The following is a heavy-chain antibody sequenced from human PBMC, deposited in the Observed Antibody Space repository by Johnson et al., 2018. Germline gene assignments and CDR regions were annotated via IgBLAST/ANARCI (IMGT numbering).Heavy chain of an antibody. CDR1: GFTVSTKY. V-gene: IGHV3-66*02. D-gene: IGHD3-10*01. J-gene: IGHJ6*03. CDR2: IYSGGST. CDR3: GRNGGNYGSGNSGYDYYCYMDV. Sequence: QLVQSGGGLVQPGGSLRLSCAASGFTVSTKYMSWVRLAPGKGLEGVSIIYSGGSTYYADSVKGRFIISRDNSKNPLFLEMKSLRAEDTAVYYCGRNGGNYGSGNSGYDYYCYMDVWGKGTTVTVSS.